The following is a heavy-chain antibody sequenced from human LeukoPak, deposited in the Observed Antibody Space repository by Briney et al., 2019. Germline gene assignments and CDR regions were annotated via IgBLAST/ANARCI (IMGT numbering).Heavy chain of an antibody. CDR2: ISYDGSNK. V-gene: IGHV3-30*18. J-gene: IGHJ4*02. CDR1: GFTFSSYG. D-gene: IGHD5-18*01. Sequence: PGRSLRLSCAASGFTFSSYGMHWVRQAPGKGLEWVAVISYDGSNKYYADSVKGRFTISRDNSKNTLYLQMNSLRAEDTAVYYCAKGSAYSWSFDYWGQGTLVTVSS. CDR3: AKGSAYSWSFDY.